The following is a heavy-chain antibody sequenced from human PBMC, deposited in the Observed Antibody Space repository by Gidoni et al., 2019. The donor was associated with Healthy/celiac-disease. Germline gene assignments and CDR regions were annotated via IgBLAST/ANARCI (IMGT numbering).Heavy chain of an antibody. V-gene: IGHV1-69*01. CDR3: KAAWYSSIYMDG. CDR2: IIPTFGTA. Sequence: QVQLVQSGAEVQKPGSSVKVSCTASGGTFSSYAISCVRQAPGHGLEWMGGIIPTFGTANYAQKFQGRVTITSDESTSTAYMELSSLRSEDTAVYYCKAAWYSSIYMDGWGKGTTVTVSS. CDR1: GGTFSSYA. D-gene: IGHD6-13*01. J-gene: IGHJ6*03.